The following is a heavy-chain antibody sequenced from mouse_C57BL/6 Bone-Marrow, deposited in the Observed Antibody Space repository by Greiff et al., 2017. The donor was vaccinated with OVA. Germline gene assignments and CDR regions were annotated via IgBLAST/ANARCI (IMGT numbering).Heavy chain of an antibody. CDR2: IDPEDGDT. CDR3: TTALYYYGSTYYFDY. D-gene: IGHD1-1*01. J-gene: IGHJ2*01. V-gene: IGHV14-1*01. CDR1: GFNIKDYY. Sequence: VQLQQSGAELVRPGASVKLSCTASGFNIKDYYMHWVKQRPEQGLEWIGRIDPEDGDTEYAPKFQGKATMTADTSSNTAYLQLSRLTSEDTAVYYCTTALYYYGSTYYFDYWGQGTTLTVSS.